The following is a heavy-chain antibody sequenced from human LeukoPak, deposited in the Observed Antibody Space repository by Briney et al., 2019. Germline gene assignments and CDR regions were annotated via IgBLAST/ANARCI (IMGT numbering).Heavy chain of an antibody. Sequence: ASVTVSCKASGYTFTGYYMHWVRQAPGQGLEWMGIINPSGGSTSYAQKFQGRVTMTRDMSTSTVYLELSSLRSEDTAVYYCARDGSPAIYGSGSYMDNWGQGTLVTVSS. CDR1: GYTFTGYY. V-gene: IGHV1-46*01. J-gene: IGHJ4*02. CDR3: ARDGSPAIYGSGSYMDN. D-gene: IGHD3-10*01. CDR2: INPSGGST.